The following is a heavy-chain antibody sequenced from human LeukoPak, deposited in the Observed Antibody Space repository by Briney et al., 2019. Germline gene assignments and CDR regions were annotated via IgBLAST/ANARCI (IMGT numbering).Heavy chain of an antibody. CDR2: ISATGGST. CDR3: ATRHCRGGTCYSDSYYLDV. V-gene: IGHV3-23*01. D-gene: IGHD2-15*01. Sequence: PGGSLRLSCAASGFAFSSYAMSWVRQAPGKGLEWVSGISATGGSTYYADSVKGRFTISRDNFKNTVTLQMSSLRVEDTALYYCATRHCRGGTCYSDSYYLDVWGKGTTVTVSS. J-gene: IGHJ6*03. CDR1: GFAFSSYA.